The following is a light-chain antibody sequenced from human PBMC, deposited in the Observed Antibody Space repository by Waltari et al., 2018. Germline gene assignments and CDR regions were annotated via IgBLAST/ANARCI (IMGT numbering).Light chain of an antibody. CDR1: QSVLHSSNNKNY. J-gene: IGKJ4*01. CDR3: QQYYNAPLT. V-gene: IGKV4-1*01. CDR2: WAS. Sequence: DIVMTQSPDSLALSLGERATINCKSSQSVLHSSNNKNYLAWYQQKPGQPPNLLIYWASTRESGVPYRFSGSGSGTDFTLTISSLQAEDVAVYYCQQYYNAPLTFGGGTKVEIK.